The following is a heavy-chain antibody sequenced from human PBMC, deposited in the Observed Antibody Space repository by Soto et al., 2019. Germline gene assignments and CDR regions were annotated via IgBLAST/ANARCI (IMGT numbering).Heavy chain of an antibody. Sequence: QVQLQESGPGLVKPSQTLSLTCTVSGGSISSGGYYWSWIRQHPGKGLEWIGYIYYSGSTYYNPSLKSRVTISVDTSKNQFSLKLSSVTAADTAVYYCARRGILYGDYGDHDAFDIWGQGTMVTVSS. V-gene: IGHV4-31*03. J-gene: IGHJ3*02. CDR1: GGSISSGGYY. CDR3: ARRGILYGDYGDHDAFDI. D-gene: IGHD4-17*01. CDR2: IYYSGST.